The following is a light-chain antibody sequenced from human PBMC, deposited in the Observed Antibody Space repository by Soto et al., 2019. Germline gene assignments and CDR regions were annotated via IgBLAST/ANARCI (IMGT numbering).Light chain of an antibody. CDR2: EVT. CDR3: SSHNGNTTILLA. V-gene: IGLV2-8*01. Sequence: QSALIQPPSASGSPGQSVTISCTGTSSDVGAYNYVSWYQLHPGKAPKLIISEVTKRPSGVPHRFSGSKSGNTASLAVSGAQAGDEADQHCSSHNGNTTILLAFGSGTKLTVL. J-gene: IGLJ1*01. CDR1: SSDVGAYNY.